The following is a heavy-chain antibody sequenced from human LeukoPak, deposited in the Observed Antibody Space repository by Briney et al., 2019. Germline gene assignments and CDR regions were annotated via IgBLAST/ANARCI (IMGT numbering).Heavy chain of an antibody. Sequence: SVKVSCKASGGTFSSYAISWVRQAPGQGLEWMGRIIPILGIANYTQKFQGRVTITADKSTSTAYMELSSLRSEDTAVYYCARDKAVTTELTQYFQHWGQGTLVTVSS. CDR3: ARDKAVTTELTQYFQH. V-gene: IGHV1-69*04. J-gene: IGHJ1*01. CDR1: GGTFSSYA. CDR2: IIPILGIA. D-gene: IGHD4-11*01.